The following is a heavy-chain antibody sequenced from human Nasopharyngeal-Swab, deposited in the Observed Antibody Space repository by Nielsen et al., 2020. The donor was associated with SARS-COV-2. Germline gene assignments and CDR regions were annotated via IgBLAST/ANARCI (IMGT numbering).Heavy chain of an antibody. CDR1: GFTFSSYG. J-gene: IGHJ4*02. CDR3: AKDLSSAYYYGSGSYAYYFDY. CDR2: ISYDGSNK. D-gene: IGHD3-10*01. V-gene: IGHV3-30*18. Sequence: GGSLRLSCAASGFTFSSYGMHWVRQAPGKGLEWVAVISYDGSNKYYADSVKGRFTISRDNSKNTLYLEMNSLRGEDTAIYYCAKDLSSAYYYGSGSYAYYFDYWGQGTLVTVSS.